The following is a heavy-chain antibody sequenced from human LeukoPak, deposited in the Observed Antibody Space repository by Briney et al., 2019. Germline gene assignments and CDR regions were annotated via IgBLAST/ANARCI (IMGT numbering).Heavy chain of an antibody. CDR2: IIPILGIA. V-gene: IGHV1-69*04. CDR1: GGTFSSYA. CDR3: AKEGDLVGVTYYFDY. Sequence: GASVKVSCKASGGTFSSYAISWVRQAPGQGLEWMGRIIPILGIANYAQKFQGRVTITADKSTSTAYMELSSLRSEDTAVYYCAKEGDLVGVTYYFDYWGQGTLVTVSS. J-gene: IGHJ4*02. D-gene: IGHD1-26*01.